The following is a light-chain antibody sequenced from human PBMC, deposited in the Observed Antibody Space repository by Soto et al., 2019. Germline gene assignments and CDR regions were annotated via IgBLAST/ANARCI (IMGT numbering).Light chain of an antibody. V-gene: IGKV3-20*01. CDR1: QSVSRSD. J-gene: IGKJ1*01. Sequence: EIVLTQSPGTLSLSPGERATLSCRASQSVSRSDLAWYQQKPGQAPRLLIYGASSRATGFPDRFSGSGSGTDFTLTISRMEPEDFAVYYCQQFSSTPSWTFGQGTKV. CDR3: QQFSSTPSWT. CDR2: GAS.